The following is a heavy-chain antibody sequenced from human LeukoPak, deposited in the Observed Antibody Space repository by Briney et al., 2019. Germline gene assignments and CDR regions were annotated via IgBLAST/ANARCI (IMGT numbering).Heavy chain of an antibody. CDR1: GHTFTGYY. V-gene: IGHV1-2*02. CDR2: IDPNTGGT. Sequence: GASVKVSCKASGHTFTGYYIHWVQQAPGQGLEWLGWIDPNTGGTKYAQKFQGRVTMTRDTSISTAYMELSRLRSDDTAVYYCAREGTTDGFDIWGQGTMVTVSS. CDR3: AREGTTDGFDI. J-gene: IGHJ3*02. D-gene: IGHD1-14*01.